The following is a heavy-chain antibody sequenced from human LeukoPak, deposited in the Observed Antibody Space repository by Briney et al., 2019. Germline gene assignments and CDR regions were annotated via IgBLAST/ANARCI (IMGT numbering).Heavy chain of an antibody. CDR3: ARVRVYYDSSGYYWAYFDY. CDR2: INPNSGGT. D-gene: IGHD3-22*01. Sequence: ASVKVSCKASGYTFTGYYMHWVRQAPGQGLEWMGWINPNSGGTNYAQKFQGRVTMTRNTSISTAYMELSSLRSEDTAVYYCARVRVYYDSSGYYWAYFDYWGQGTLVTVSS. J-gene: IGHJ4*02. V-gene: IGHV1-2*02. CDR1: GYTFTGYY.